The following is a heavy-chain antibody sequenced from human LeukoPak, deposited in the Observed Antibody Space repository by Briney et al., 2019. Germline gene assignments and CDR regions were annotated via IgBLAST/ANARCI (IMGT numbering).Heavy chain of an antibody. V-gene: IGHV1-46*01. D-gene: IGHD4-17*01. CDR2: INPSGGST. CDR3: ASETTGYGMDV. Sequence: ASVNVSCKASGYTFTGYYMHWVRQAPGQGLEWMGIINPSGGSTSYAQKFQGRVTMTRDTSTSTVYMELSSLRSEDTAVYYCASETTGYGMDVWGQGTTVTVSS. J-gene: IGHJ6*02. CDR1: GYTFTGYY.